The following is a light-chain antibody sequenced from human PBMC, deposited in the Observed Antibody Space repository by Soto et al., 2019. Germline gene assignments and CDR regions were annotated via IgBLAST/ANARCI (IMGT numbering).Light chain of an antibody. CDR1: SSNIGAGLH. V-gene: IGLV1-40*01. CDR3: QSFDSSLSALV. Sequence: SALTQPPSVSGAPGQRVTISCTGSSSNIGAGLHVHWYQQLPGTAPKLLISGNNNRPSGVPDRFSGSKSGTSASLAITGLQAEDEADYYCQSFDSSLSALVFGTGTKVTVL. J-gene: IGLJ1*01. CDR2: GNN.